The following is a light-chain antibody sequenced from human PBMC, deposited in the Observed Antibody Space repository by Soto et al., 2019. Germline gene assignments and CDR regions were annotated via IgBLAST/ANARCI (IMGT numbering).Light chain of an antibody. V-gene: IGLV2-14*01. J-gene: IGLJ2*01. CDR3: SSYTSSSTAV. CDR2: DVS. Sequence: QSALTQPASVSGSPGQSITISCTGTSSDVGGYNYVSWYQQHPGKAPKLMIFDVSNRPSEVSNRFSGSRSGNTASLTISGLQAEDEADYYCSSYTSSSTAVFGGGTKLTVL. CDR1: SSDVGGYNY.